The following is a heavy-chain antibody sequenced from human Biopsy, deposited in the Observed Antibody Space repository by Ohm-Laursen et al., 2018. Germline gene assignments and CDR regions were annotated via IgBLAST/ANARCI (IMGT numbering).Heavy chain of an antibody. CDR3: ARDKYRSWNYFDN. J-gene: IGHJ4*02. CDR2: INPDSGVT. V-gene: IGHV1-2*02. CDR1: GYTFSGYY. Sequence: ALVKVSCKASGYTFSGYYMHWVRQAPGQGLEWMGWINPDSGVTNYAQKFQGRVTMTRDTSIRTAYMELSRLGSDDTAVYYCARDKYRSWNYFDNWGQGSLVTVSS. D-gene: IGHD6-19*01.